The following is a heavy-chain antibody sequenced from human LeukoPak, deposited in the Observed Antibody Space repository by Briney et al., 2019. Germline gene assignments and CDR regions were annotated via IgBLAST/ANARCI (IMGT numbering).Heavy chain of an antibody. CDR1: GGSFSGYY. V-gene: IGHV4-34*01. CDR3: ASLMVRGVILNDY. D-gene: IGHD3-10*01. CDR2: INHSGST. Sequence: SETLSLTCAVYGGSFSGYYWSWIRQPPGKGLEWIGEINHSGSTNYNPSLKSRVTISVDTSKNQFSLKLSSVTAADTAVYYCASLMVRGVILNDYWGQGTLVTVSS. J-gene: IGHJ4*02.